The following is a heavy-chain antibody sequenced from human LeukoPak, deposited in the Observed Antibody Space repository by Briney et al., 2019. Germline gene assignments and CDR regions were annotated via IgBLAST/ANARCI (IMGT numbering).Heavy chain of an antibody. J-gene: IGHJ4*02. CDR3: ARMRGRYCSSNGCYVEY. CDR2: ISHDGDHK. V-gene: IGHV3-30*19. Sequence: PGGSLRLSCAASGFTFSSYGMHWVRQAPGTGLEWVAVISHDGDHKYHADSVKGRFTISRDNSKNTLYLQMNSLRVEDTAVYYCARMRGRYCSSNGCYVEYWGQGALSPSPQ. D-gene: IGHD2-2*01. CDR1: GFTFSSYG.